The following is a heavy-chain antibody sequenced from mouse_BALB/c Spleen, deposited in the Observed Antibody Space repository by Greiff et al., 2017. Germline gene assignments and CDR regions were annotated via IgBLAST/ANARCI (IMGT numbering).Heavy chain of an antibody. CDR2: INPGSSTI. J-gene: IGHJ3*01. CDR3: ARPGYGAWFAY. D-gene: IGHD2-14*01. V-gene: IGHV4-2*02. CDR1: GFDFSRYW. Sequence: EVKLVESGGGLVQPGGSLNLSCAASGFDFSRYWMSWARQAPGKGQEWIGEINPGSSTINYTPSLKDKFIISRDNAKNTLYLQMSKVRSEDTALYYCARPGYGAWFAYWGQGTLVTVSA.